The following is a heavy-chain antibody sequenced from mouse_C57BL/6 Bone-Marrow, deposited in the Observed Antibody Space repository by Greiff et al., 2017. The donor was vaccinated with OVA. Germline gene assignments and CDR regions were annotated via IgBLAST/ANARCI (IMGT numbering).Heavy chain of an antibody. CDR3: ASLLYYYGSSWYFDV. Sequence: EVQLVESGPGLVKPSQSLSLTCSVTGYSITSGYYWNWIRQFPGNKLEWMGYISYDGSNNYNPSLKNRISITRDTSKNQFFLKLNSVTTEDTATYYCASLLYYYGSSWYFDVWGTGTTVTVSS. CDR1: GYSITSGYY. V-gene: IGHV3-6*01. D-gene: IGHD1-1*01. CDR2: ISYDGSN. J-gene: IGHJ1*03.